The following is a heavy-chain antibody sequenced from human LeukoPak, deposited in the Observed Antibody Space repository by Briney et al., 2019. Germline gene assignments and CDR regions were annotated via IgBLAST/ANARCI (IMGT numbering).Heavy chain of an antibody. CDR3: VRGSGDLWFDS. V-gene: IGHV1-8*02. Sequence: GASVKVSCKASGGTFSSYAINWVRQATGQGPEWMGWMNRNSGNTGYAQKFQGRVTMTRNTSISTAYMELRSLRSEDTAVYYCVRGSGDLWFDSWGQGTLVTVSS. J-gene: IGHJ5*01. CDR2: MNRNSGNT. D-gene: IGHD3-10*01. CDR1: GGTFSSYA.